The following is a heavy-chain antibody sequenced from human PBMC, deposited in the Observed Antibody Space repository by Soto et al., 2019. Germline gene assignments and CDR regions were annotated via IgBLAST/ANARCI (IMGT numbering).Heavy chain of an antibody. V-gene: IGHV4-4*07. CDR1: GDSISTSY. D-gene: IGHD7-27*01. Sequence: TLSITCTVSGDSISTSYWTWIRQSAEKGLEWIGRISATGTTTYIPSLKSRITLSVDTSKNAFSLNLTFVTAADTAVYFCASDQPGVADFWGRRTLVAVS. CDR2: ISATGTT. J-gene: IGHJ3*01. CDR3: ASDQPGVADF.